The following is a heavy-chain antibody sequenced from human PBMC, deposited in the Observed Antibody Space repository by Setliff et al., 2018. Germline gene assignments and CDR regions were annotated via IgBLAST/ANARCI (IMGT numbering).Heavy chain of an antibody. Sequence: SVKVSCKASGGTFSSYGISWVRQAPGQGLEWMGGTIPIFGSTNYAQKFQDRVTIITDESTSTAYMELSSLRTEDTAVYYCAREGVHSRSSTDYRYYMDVWGKGTTVTVSS. J-gene: IGHJ6*03. CDR2: TIPIFGST. CDR3: AREGVHSRSSTDYRYYMDV. D-gene: IGHD6-6*01. V-gene: IGHV1-69*05. CDR1: GGTFSSYG.